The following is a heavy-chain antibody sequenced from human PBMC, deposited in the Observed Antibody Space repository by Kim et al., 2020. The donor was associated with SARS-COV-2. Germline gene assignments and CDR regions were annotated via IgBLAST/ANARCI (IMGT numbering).Heavy chain of an antibody. CDR1: GGSFSGYY. D-gene: IGHD6-13*01. CDR3: ARRGIAAAGSRSFDY. CDR2: INHIGST. Sequence: SETLSLTCAVYGGSFSGYYWSWIRQPPGKGLEWIGEINHIGSTNYNPSLKSRVTISVDTSKNQFSLKLSSVTAADTAVYYCARRGIAAAGSRSFDYWGQGTLVTVSS. J-gene: IGHJ4*02. V-gene: IGHV4-34*01.